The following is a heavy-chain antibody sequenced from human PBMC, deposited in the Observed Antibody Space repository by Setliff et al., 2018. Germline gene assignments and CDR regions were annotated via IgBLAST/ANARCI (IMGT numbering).Heavy chain of an antibody. CDR3: ERLVRYCTQRACQRTQDADL. D-gene: IGHD2-8*01. CDR1: GYTFTNSI. Sequence: ASVKVSCKASGYTFTNSIMNWVRQAPGQGPEWMGWISAYNGKTYIKEKFQGRLSMTTDTSTNTGYMELRNLTPDDTAVYFCERLVRYCTQRACQRTQDADLWGQGTRVTVS. J-gene: IGHJ5*02. V-gene: IGHV1-18*04. CDR2: ISAYNGKT.